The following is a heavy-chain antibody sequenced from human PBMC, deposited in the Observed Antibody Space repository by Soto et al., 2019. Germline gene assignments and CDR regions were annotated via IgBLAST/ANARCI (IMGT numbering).Heavy chain of an antibody. CDR2: IYHSGST. Sequence: QRQLQESGSGLVKPSQTLSLTCAVSGGSISSGGYSWSWIRQPPGKGLEWIGYIYHSGSTYYNPSLKSRVTISVDRSKTQYSLKLSSVTAADTAVYYCAAGGGLPRYYWGQGTLVTVSS. D-gene: IGHD5-12*01. V-gene: IGHV4-30-2*01. J-gene: IGHJ4*02. CDR1: GGSISSGGYS. CDR3: AAGGGLPRYY.